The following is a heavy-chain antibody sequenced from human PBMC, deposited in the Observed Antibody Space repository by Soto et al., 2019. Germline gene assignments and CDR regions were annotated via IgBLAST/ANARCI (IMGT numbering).Heavy chain of an antibody. CDR2: INHSGST. Sequence: PSETLSLTCAVYGGSFSGYYWSWIRQPPGKGLEWIGEINHSGSTNYNPSLKSRVAISVDTSKNQFSLKLSSATAADTAVYYCARGSDWLLYLSYFDYWGQGTLVTVSS. CDR1: GGSFSGYY. V-gene: IGHV4-34*01. D-gene: IGHD3-9*01. J-gene: IGHJ4*02. CDR3: ARGSDWLLYLSYFDY.